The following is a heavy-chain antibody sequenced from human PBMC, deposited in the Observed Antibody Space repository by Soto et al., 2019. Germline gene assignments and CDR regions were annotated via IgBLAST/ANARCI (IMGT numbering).Heavy chain of an antibody. CDR3: ARETGSRDYYYGMDV. Sequence: GGSLRLSXAASGFSFSSYWMSWVRLAPGKGLAWVANIKEDGTAKHYVDSVKGRFTISRDNAKNSLFLQMNSLRGEDTGVYYCARETGSRDYYYGMDVWGQGTTVTVSS. V-gene: IGHV3-7*01. CDR2: IKEDGTAK. CDR1: GFSFSSYW. J-gene: IGHJ6*02. D-gene: IGHD3-10*01.